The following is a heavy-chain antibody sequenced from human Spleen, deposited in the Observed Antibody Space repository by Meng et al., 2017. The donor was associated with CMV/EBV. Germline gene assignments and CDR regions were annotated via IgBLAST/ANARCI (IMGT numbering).Heavy chain of an antibody. CDR3: ARVPFAFYNFRGGPFDP. Sequence: SSVNTNNWWSCVRQPPWKGLEWIGEMCHSGGSNYNPSLESRVTVSVDMSKNQFSLKLNSVTAADTAMYYCARVPFAFYNFRGGPFDPWGQGTLVTVSS. CDR2: MCHSGGS. V-gene: IGHV4-4*02. J-gene: IGHJ5*02. CDR1: SSVNTNNW. D-gene: IGHD3-3*01.